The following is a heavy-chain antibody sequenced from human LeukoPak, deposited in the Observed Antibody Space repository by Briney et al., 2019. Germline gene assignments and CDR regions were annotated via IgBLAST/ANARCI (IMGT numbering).Heavy chain of an antibody. J-gene: IGHJ4*02. D-gene: IGHD3-10*01. CDR1: GFSFNGYG. CDR3: ARDITAKYSFDY. Sequence: GGSLRLSCGASGFSFNGYGMHWVRQAPGKGLEWVAEISYDGTKEYYADSVKGRFTTSRDNSKNTLYLQMNSLRAGDTAVYYCARDITAKYSFDYWGQGTLVTVSS. V-gene: IGHV3-30-3*01. CDR2: ISYDGTKE.